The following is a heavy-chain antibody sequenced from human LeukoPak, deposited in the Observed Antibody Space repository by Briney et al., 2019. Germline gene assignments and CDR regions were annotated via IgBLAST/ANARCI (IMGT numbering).Heavy chain of an antibody. D-gene: IGHD3-16*02. Sequence: GGSLRLSCAASGFTFSSYAMSWVRQAPGKGLEWVSDISGSGGSTYYADSVKGRFTISRDNSKNTLYLQMNSLRAEDTAVYYCAKDLLYDYVWGSYRDRAFDIWGQGTMVTVSS. CDR2: ISGSGGST. V-gene: IGHV3-23*01. CDR3: AKDLLYDYVWGSYRDRAFDI. CDR1: GFTFSSYA. J-gene: IGHJ3*02.